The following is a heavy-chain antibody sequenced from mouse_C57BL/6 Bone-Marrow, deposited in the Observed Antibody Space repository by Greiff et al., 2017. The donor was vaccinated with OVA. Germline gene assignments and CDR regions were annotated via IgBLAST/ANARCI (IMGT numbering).Heavy chain of an antibody. Sequence: LVESGPELVKPGASVKLSCKASGYTFTSYDINWVKQRPGQGLEWIGWIYPRDGSTKYHEKFKGKATLTVDTSSSTAYMELHSLTSEDSAVYFCASPLITTVVDLDYWGQGTTRTVSS. J-gene: IGHJ2*01. CDR1: GYTFTSYD. D-gene: IGHD1-1*01. V-gene: IGHV1-85*01. CDR3: ASPLITTVVDLDY. CDR2: IYPRDGST.